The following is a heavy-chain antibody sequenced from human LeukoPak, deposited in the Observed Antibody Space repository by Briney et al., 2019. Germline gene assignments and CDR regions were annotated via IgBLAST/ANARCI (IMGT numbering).Heavy chain of an antibody. J-gene: IGHJ4*02. V-gene: IGHV3-20*04. D-gene: IGHD5-18*01. Sequence: GGSLRLSCAASGFTFDDYGMSWVRQVPGKGLEWVSGINWNGGSTGYADSVKGRFTISRDNAKNSLYLQMNSLRAEDTALYYCARVSGYSYGYGYYFDYWGQGTLVTVSS. CDR1: GFTFDDYG. CDR3: ARVSGYSYGYGYYFDY. CDR2: INWNGGST.